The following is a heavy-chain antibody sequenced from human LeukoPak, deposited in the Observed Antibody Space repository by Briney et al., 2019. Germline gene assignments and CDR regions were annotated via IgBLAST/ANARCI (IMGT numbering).Heavy chain of an antibody. CDR1: GFTFSSYG. Sequence: PGRSLRLSCAASGFTFSSYGMHWVRQAPGKGLEWVAVIWYGGSNKYYADSVKGRFTISRDNSKNTLYLQMNSLRAEDTAVYYCAKDRGTWFGNGGWFDPWGQGTLVTVSS. D-gene: IGHD3-10*01. CDR2: IWYGGSNK. CDR3: AKDRGTWFGNGGWFDP. J-gene: IGHJ5*02. V-gene: IGHV3-30*18.